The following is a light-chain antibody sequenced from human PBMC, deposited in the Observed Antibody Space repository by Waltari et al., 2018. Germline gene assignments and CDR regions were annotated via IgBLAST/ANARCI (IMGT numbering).Light chain of an antibody. CDR1: SSDVGIDDL. J-gene: IGLJ3*02. V-gene: IGLV2-23*02. CDR3: FSYARSGGV. Sequence: QSALTQPASVSGSPGQSITIPCAGTSSDVGIDDLVSWYQQHPGKAPKLMVYEVTKRPLGVSDRFSGSKAGNTASLTISGLQAEDEADYYCFSYARSGGVFGGGTKLTVL. CDR2: EVT.